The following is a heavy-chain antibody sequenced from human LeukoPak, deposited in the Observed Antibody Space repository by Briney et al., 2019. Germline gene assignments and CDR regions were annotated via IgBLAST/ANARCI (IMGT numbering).Heavy chain of an antibody. CDR3: ARPTKEGSSWYWWFDP. Sequence: GGSLRLSCAASGFTFSSYWMHWVRQARGKGLVWVSRINNDGSSTSYADSVKGRFTISRDNAKNTLYLQMNSLRAEDTAVYYCARPTKEGSSWYWWFDPWGQGTLVTVSS. CDR1: GFTFSSYW. J-gene: IGHJ5*02. CDR2: INNDGSST. V-gene: IGHV3-74*01. D-gene: IGHD6-13*01.